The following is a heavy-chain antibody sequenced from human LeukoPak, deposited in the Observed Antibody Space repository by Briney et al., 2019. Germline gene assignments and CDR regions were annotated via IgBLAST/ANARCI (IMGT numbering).Heavy chain of an antibody. Sequence: WGSLRLSCAASGLTFSSYAMSWVRQAPGKGLEWVSAISGSGGSTYYADSVKGQFTISRDNSKNTLYLQMNSLRAEDTAVYYCAKGFGVPAAIGGFDYWGQGTLVTVSS. CDR3: AKGFGVPAAIGGFDY. D-gene: IGHD2-2*02. V-gene: IGHV3-23*01. CDR1: GLTFSSYA. J-gene: IGHJ4*02. CDR2: ISGSGGST.